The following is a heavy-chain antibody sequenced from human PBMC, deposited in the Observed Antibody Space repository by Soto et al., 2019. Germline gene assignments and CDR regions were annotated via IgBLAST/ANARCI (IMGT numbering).Heavy chain of an antibody. V-gene: IGHV1-69*13. CDR3: ARIRRYSFPTSDDLDS. J-gene: IGHJ4*02. D-gene: IGHD5-18*01. CDR1: GGTFYTYT. CDR2: ITPIYPTT. Sequence: SVKVSCKASGGTFYTYTFSWVRQAPGQGLEWMGSITPIYPTTNYAERFQGRLTITADGSTHTAYMDLTSLTSEGTAVYYCARIRRYSFPTSDDLDSWGQGTLVTVSS.